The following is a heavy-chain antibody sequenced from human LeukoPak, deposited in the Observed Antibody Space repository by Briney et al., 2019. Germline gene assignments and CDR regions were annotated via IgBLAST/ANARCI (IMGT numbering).Heavy chain of an antibody. CDR1: VGSISSGDYY. D-gene: IGHD3-22*01. CDR3: ARLGSGYPVDY. CDR2: IYYSGST. J-gene: IGHJ4*02. Sequence: SETLSLPCTVSVGSISSGDYYWSWSRQPPGKGLEWDGCIYYSGSTYYNQSLKSRVTISVDTSKNQFSLKLSSVTAADTAVYYCARLGSGYPVDYWGQGTLVTVSS. V-gene: IGHV4-30-4*08.